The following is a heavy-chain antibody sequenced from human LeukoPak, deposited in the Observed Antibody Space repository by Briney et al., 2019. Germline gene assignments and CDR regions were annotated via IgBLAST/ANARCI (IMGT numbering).Heavy chain of an antibody. V-gene: IGHV3-23*01. Sequence: GGSLRLSRAASGFTFSASAMNWVRPGPGEGLEWVSAISGNALSTYYAGSVKGRFTISRDNSKNTLYLQMNSLRAEDTAVYFCAKVIMAATHFYYSGMDVWGQGTTVTVSS. CDR1: GFTFSASA. D-gene: IGHD2-8*01. CDR2: ISGNALST. J-gene: IGHJ6*02. CDR3: AKVIMAATHFYYSGMDV.